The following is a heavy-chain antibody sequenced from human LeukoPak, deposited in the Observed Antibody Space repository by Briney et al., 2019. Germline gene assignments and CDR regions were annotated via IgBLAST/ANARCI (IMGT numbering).Heavy chain of an antibody. V-gene: IGHV3-23*01. Sequence: QPGGSLRLSCAVSGLTFSSFAMCWVRQAPGKGLEWVSAITGSAGATWYADAVKGRFTISRDNSKNTMYLQMNSLGAEDTALYYCAKMKGATEYYYYAMDVWGKGTMVSVSS. J-gene: IGHJ6*04. CDR1: GLTFSSFA. CDR3: AKMKGATEYYYYAMDV. CDR2: ITGSAGAT. D-gene: IGHD5-24*01.